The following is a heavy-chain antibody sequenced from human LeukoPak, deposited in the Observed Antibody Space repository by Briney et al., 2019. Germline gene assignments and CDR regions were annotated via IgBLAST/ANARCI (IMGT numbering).Heavy chain of an antibody. D-gene: IGHD1-14*01. V-gene: IGHV3-7*03. CDR3: ARAGTLGYAFDI. CDR1: GFTFSSHW. CDR2: IKEDGTRK. Sequence: GGSLRLSCAASGFTFSSHWMTWVRQAPGKGLEWVANIKEDGTRKNYVDSVKGRFTISRDNAKSSLYLQMNSLRAEDTAVYYCARAGTLGYAFDIWGQGTMVTVSS. J-gene: IGHJ3*02.